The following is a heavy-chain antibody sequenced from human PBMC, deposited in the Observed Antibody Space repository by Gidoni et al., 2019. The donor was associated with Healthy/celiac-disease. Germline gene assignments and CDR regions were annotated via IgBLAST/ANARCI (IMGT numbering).Heavy chain of an antibody. CDR1: GGSISSYY. CDR3: AERRAAGDSSGYYALGY. J-gene: IGHJ4*02. CDR2: IHYSRST. D-gene: IGHD3-22*01. V-gene: IGHV4-59*08. Sequence: QVQLQQSGPGLVKPSETLSLTCSVSGGSISSYYWSWIRQPPGEGLEWVGYIHYSRSTNYNPSHKSRVNITVGTAKDQFSLELSSVTAAGTGVYYCAERRAAGDSSGYYALGYWGQGTLVTVSS.